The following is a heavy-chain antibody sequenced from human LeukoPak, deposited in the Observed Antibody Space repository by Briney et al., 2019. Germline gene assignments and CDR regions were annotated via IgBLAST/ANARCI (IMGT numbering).Heavy chain of an antibody. Sequence: PGGSLRLSCAASGFTFSRFGMHWVRQAPGKGLEWVAVIWYDGSDQRYADSVKGRFTVSRDNPKNMVYLQMSSLGAEDTAVYYCXRXRNXGKTSWYLDLWGRGNLVTVSS. CDR3: XRXRNXGKTSWYLDL. V-gene: IGHV3-33*01. J-gene: IGHJ2*01. CDR2: IWYDGSDQ. CDR1: GFTFSRFG. D-gene: IGHD1-14*01.